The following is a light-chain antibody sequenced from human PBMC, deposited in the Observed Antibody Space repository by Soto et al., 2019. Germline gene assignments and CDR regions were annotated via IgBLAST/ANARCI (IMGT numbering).Light chain of an antibody. CDR1: QSVSSY. V-gene: IGKV3-11*01. CDR2: DAS. J-gene: IGKJ1*01. CDR3: QKFYNYPRK. Sequence: EIVLPQSPAILSLSPGERATLSCMASQSVSSYLAWYQQKPGQAPRLLIYDASNRATGIPARFSGSGSGTDFTLTISYLQSEDFGTYYCQKFYNYPRKCGQGNKGDIK.